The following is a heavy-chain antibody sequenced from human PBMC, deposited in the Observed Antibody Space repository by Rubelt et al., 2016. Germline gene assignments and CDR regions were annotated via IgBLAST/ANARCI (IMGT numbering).Heavy chain of an antibody. CDR2: TYYRSKWYN. V-gene: IGHV6-1*01. CDR3: ARAAAAFHGMDV. Sequence: QVQLQQSGPGLVKPSQTLSLTCAISGDSVPSNSAAWNWIRQSPSRGLEWLGRTYYRSKWYNEYAVAVKSRRTINPDTSKSQFSLQLVSGTPEETAVYYCARAAAAFHGMDVWGQGTTVTVSS. J-gene: IGHJ6*02. D-gene: IGHD6-13*01. CDR1: GDSVPSNSAA.